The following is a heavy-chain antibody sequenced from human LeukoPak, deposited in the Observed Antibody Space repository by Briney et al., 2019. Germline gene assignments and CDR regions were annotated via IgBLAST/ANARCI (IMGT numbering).Heavy chain of an antibody. CDR1: GFTFSNYA. V-gene: IGHV3-23*01. D-gene: IGHD1-26*01. Sequence: GGSLRLSCAASGFTFSNYARNWVRQPPEKGLEWVSEISGTGGSTYYADSVKGRFTISRDNSRNTLYLQMHSLRVEDTAIYYCARYYSGSYSFDYWGQGTLVTVSS. J-gene: IGHJ4*02. CDR3: ARYYSGSYSFDY. CDR2: ISGTGGST.